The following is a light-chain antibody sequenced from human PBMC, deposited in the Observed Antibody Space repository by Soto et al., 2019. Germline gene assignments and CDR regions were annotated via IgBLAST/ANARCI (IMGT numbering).Light chain of an antibody. CDR2: DVS. V-gene: IGLV2-11*01. Sequence: QSALTQPRSVSGSPGQSVTISCTGTSSDVGSYKYVSWYQQHPGNAPKLIIYDVSKRPSGVPDRFSGSKSGNTASLTISGLQADDEADYSCCSYAGSYTWVFGGGTKVTVL. CDR3: CSYAGSYTWV. CDR1: SSDVGSYKY. J-gene: IGLJ3*02.